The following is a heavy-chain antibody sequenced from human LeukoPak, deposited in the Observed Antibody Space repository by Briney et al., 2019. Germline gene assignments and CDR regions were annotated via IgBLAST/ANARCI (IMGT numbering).Heavy chain of an antibody. J-gene: IGHJ2*01. CDR3: TREKSVVVPSSYYYFDV. D-gene: IGHD3-22*01. V-gene: IGHV3-66*01. CDR2: IYSGGST. CDR1: GFTVSSNY. Sequence: AGGSLRLSCAASGFTVSSNYMSWVRQAPGKGLEWVSVIYSGGSTYYADSVKGRFTISRDNSKNTLYLQMDSLRVEDTAMYFCTREKSVVVPSSYYYFDVWGRGTLVTVAS.